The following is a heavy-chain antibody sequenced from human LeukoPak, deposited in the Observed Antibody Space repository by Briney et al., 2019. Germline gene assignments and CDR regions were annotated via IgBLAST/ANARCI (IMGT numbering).Heavy chain of an antibody. D-gene: IGHD1-26*01. CDR1: GFTFSSYS. J-gene: IGHJ5*02. CDR3: ARAHIQDYTIVGLVDH. Sequence: GGSPRLSCAASGFTFSSYSMNWVRQAPGKGLEWVSSISSRSTYAYYADSVRGRFTVSRDSAKNSLFLQMDNLRVEDTAIYYCARAHIQDYTIVGLVDHWGQGTLVTVSS. CDR2: ISSRSTYA. V-gene: IGHV3-21*01.